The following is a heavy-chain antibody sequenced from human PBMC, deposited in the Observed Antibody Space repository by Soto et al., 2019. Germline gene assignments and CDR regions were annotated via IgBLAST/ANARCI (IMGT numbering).Heavy chain of an antibody. J-gene: IGHJ4*02. V-gene: IGHV3-23*01. D-gene: IGHD6-13*01. CDR1: GFTFSSFA. CDR2: INERGDAT. CDR3: AKESAATGVPFFDY. Sequence: GGSLRLSCAASGFTFSSFAMSWVRQTPRKGLEWVSGINERGDATYYADSVRGRFTISRDNSKNTLYLQMDSLRAEDTAVYYCAKESAATGVPFFDYWGQGTLVTVSS.